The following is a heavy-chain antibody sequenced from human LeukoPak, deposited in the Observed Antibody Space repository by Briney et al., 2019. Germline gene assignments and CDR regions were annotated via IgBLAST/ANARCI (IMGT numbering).Heavy chain of an antibody. J-gene: IGHJ4*02. D-gene: IGHD2-21*02. Sequence: SVKVSCKASGGTFSSYAISWVRQAPGQGLEWMGGIIPIFGTANYAQKFQGRVTTTADESTSTAYMELSSLRSEDTAVYYCARGPDCGGDCYSGGYDFDYWGQGTLVTVSS. CDR3: ARGPDCGGDCYSGGYDFDY. V-gene: IGHV1-69*01. CDR1: GGTFSSYA. CDR2: IIPIFGTA.